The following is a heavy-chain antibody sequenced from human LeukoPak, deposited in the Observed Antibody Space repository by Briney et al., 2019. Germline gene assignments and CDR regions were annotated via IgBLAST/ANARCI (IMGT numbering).Heavy chain of an antibody. Sequence: GGSLRLSCAASGFTFSSYAMSWVRQAPGKGLEWVSAISGSGGSTYYADSVRGRFTISRDNSKNTLYLQMNSLRAEDTAVYYCAKDLAGSSIPSDYWGQGTLVTVSS. CDR3: AKDLAGSSIPSDY. J-gene: IGHJ4*02. CDR1: GFTFSSYA. V-gene: IGHV3-23*01. CDR2: ISGSGGST. D-gene: IGHD6-6*01.